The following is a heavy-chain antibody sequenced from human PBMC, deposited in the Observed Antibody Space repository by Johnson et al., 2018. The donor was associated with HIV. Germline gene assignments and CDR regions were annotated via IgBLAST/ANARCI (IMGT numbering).Heavy chain of an antibody. CDR1: GFTFSAYA. D-gene: IGHD6-19*01. Sequence: QVQLVESGGGVVQPGRSLRLSCAASGFTFSAYAVHWVRQAPGKGLEWLAIISYDGSNKYYAHSVKGRFTISRDNSKNTPYLQMNSLRAEDTAVYYCAGEGVGEAVAGADAVDIWGQGTMVTVSS. CDR3: AGEGVGEAVAGADAVDI. CDR2: ISYDGSNK. J-gene: IGHJ3*02. V-gene: IGHV3-30*04.